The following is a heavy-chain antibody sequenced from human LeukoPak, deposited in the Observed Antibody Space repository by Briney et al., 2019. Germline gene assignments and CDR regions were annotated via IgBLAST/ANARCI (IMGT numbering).Heavy chain of an antibody. Sequence: PSETLSLTCTVSGGSISSYYWSWIRQPAGKGLEWIGRMYTSGSTNYNPSLKSRVTMSVDTSKNQFSLKLSSVTAADTAVYYCAREVWYGSGYYYDYWGQGTLATVSS. CDR3: AREVWYGSGYYYDY. V-gene: IGHV4-4*07. CDR2: MYTSGST. D-gene: IGHD3-22*01. CDR1: GGSISSYY. J-gene: IGHJ4*02.